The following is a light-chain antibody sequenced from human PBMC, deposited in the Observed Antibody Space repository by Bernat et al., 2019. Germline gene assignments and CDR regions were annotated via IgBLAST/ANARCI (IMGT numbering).Light chain of an antibody. Sequence: EIVLTQSPVTLSLSPGERATLSCRASQSVSSSYLAWYQQKPGQAPRLLIYGASSRATGIPDRFSGSGSGTDFTLTVSRLEPEDFAVYYCQHYGSSSFTFGPGTKVDIK. CDR3: QHYGSSSFT. J-gene: IGKJ3*01. CDR2: GAS. CDR1: QSVSSSY. V-gene: IGKV3-20*01.